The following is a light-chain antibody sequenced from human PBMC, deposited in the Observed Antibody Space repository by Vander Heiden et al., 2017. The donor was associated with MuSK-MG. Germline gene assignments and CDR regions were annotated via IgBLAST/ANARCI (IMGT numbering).Light chain of an antibody. Sequence: DTVLTQSPATLSLSTGETATLSCRASQNVGTFLSWYQQKPEQTPTLLIFDASKRAAGTPARFRGSGTGTDFTLTISGLEAEDFAVYYCHQRADWPPLTFGGGTRV. CDR1: QNVGTF. CDR3: HQRADWPPLT. CDR2: DAS. V-gene: IGKV3-11*01. J-gene: IGKJ4*01.